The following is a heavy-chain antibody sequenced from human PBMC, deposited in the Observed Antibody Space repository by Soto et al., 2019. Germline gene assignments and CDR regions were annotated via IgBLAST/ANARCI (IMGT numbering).Heavy chain of an antibody. V-gene: IGHV4-34*01. CDR3: ARGTGLWFGELLWGGRKPYYYYGMDV. J-gene: IGHJ6*02. CDR2: INHSGST. Sequence: PSETLSLTCAVYGGSFSGYYWSWIRQPPGKGLEWIGEINHSGSTNYNPSLKGRVTISVDTSKNPFSLKLSSVTAADTAVYYCARGTGLWFGELLWGGRKPYYYYGMDVWGQGTMVTVSS. D-gene: IGHD3-10*01. CDR1: GGSFSGYY.